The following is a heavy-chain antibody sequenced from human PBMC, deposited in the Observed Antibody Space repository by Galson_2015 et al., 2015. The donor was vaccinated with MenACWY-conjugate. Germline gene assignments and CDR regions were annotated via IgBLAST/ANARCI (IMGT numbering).Heavy chain of an antibody. CDR1: GFTFSSYG. CDR3: TRGNDGYGRFDP. V-gene: IGHV3-7*01. D-gene: IGHD5-24*01. Sequence: SLRLSCAASGFTFSSYGMSWVRQAPGKGLEWVANINDEGGSEKYYADSVKGRFTLSRDNAKNTLYLQMNSLRGDDTAVYYCTRGNDGYGRFDPWGQGTLVTVSS. CDR2: INDEGGSEK. J-gene: IGHJ5*02.